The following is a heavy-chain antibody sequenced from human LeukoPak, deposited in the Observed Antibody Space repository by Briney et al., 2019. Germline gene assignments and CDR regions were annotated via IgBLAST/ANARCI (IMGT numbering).Heavy chain of an antibody. CDR3: ARGEQLVLKDAFDI. Sequence: PSETLSLTCTVSGGSISSGSYYWSWIRQPAGKGLEWIGRIYTSGSTNYNPSLKSRVTISVDTSKNQFSLQLNSVTPEDTAVYYCARGEQLVLKDAFDIWGQGTMVTVSS. D-gene: IGHD6-6*01. V-gene: IGHV4-61*02. CDR1: GGSISSGSYY. CDR2: IYTSGST. J-gene: IGHJ3*02.